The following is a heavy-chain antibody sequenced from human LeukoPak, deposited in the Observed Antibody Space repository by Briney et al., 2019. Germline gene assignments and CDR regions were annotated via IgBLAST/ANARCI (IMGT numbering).Heavy chain of an antibody. CDR3: ARVSRSAFDI. V-gene: IGHV3-7*03. CDR2: IKQGGMEK. J-gene: IGHJ3*02. Sequence: GGSLRLSCAPSVYTFRNYWMSWVREARGHGGECVANIKQGGMEKKYGDSEKGGYIISRDNAKTSLCVQINVRRPEDRAVYYFARVSRSAFDIRGQGTMVTVSS. CDR1: VYTFRNYW.